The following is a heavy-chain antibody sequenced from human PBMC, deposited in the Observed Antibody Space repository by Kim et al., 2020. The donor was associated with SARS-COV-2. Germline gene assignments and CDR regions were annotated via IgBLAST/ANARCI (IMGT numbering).Heavy chain of an antibody. V-gene: IGHV3-74*03. CDR2: INPDGLSN. CDR3: FRGGVDF. J-gene: IGHJ4*02. D-gene: IGHD3-16*01. Sequence: GGSLRLSCAASGFTFSDSWMDWVRQTAGGGLLWVARINPDGLSNTYPASVRGRLPFSRANPKKTLILKMKILKTKDTAANYCFRGGVDFWGKGPLVTVSS. CDR1: GFTFSDSW.